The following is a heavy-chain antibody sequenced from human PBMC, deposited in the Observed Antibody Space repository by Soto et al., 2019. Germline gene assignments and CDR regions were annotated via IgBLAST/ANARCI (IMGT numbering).Heavy chain of an antibody. J-gene: IGHJ6*03. D-gene: IGHD1-7*01. Sequence: SQTLSLTCAISGDSDSSNSAAWNWIRLSPSRGLEWLARTYYRSRWYNDYAVSVRSRITVNPDTSKNQFSLQLTSVTPEDTAVYYCAGTTSHQWYYMDVWRKGTTVTVSS. CDR1: GDSDSSNSAA. CDR3: AGTTSHQWYYMDV. V-gene: IGHV6-1*01. CDR2: TYYRSRWYN.